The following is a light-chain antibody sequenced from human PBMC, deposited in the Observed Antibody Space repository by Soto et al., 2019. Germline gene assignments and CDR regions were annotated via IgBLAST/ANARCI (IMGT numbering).Light chain of an antibody. V-gene: IGKV1-5*01. CDR2: DAS. Sequence: DIQMTQSPSTLSASVGDRVTITCRASQSISSWLAWYQQKPGKAPKLLIHDASSLESGVPSRFSGSGSGTEFTLTLSSLQPDDFATYYCQQYNSYSPWTFGQGTKVEIK. J-gene: IGKJ1*01. CDR1: QSISSW. CDR3: QQYNSYSPWT.